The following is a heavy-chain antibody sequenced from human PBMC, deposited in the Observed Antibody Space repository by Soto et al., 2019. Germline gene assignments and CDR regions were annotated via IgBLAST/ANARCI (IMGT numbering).Heavy chain of an antibody. Sequence: GGSLRLSCAASGFTFSSYGMHWVRQAPGKGLEWVAVIWYDGSNKYYADSVKGRFTISRDNSKNTLYLQMNSLRAEDTAVYYCARDLLLLRFLEWSPMDVWGKGTTVTVSS. CDR3: ARDLLLLRFLEWSPMDV. CDR2: IWYDGSNK. J-gene: IGHJ6*04. V-gene: IGHV3-33*01. CDR1: GFTFSSYG. D-gene: IGHD3-3*01.